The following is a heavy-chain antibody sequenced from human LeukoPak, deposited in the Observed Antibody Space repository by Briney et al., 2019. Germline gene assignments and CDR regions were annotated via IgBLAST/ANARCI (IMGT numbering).Heavy chain of an antibody. CDR3: AREVEVAGSDY. D-gene: IGHD6-13*01. CDR1: GFTFSSNN. CDR2: ISSSSSST. Sequence: GGSLRLSCAASGFTFSSNNTNWVRQAPGQGLEWVSSISSSSSSTSYADSVKGRFTISRDNAKNSLYLQMNNLRAEDTAVYYCAREVEVAGSDYWGQGTLVTVSS. V-gene: IGHV3-21*01. J-gene: IGHJ4*02.